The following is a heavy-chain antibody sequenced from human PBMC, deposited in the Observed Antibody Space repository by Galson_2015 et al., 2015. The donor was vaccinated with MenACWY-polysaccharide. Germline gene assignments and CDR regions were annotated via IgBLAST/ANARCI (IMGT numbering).Heavy chain of an antibody. J-gene: IGHJ3*02. CDR3: AREGSRCVFHAFDT. CDR2: IQYDGTNK. V-gene: IGHV3-33*01. Sequence: SLRLSCAASGIRFSGSGMHWVRQAPGKGLEWVAVIQYDGTNKVYADSVKGRFTISRDNSRNTLYLEMNSLRAEGTAVYYCAREGSRCVFHAFDTWGQGTMVTVSS. CDR1: GIRFSGSG. D-gene: IGHD6-13*01.